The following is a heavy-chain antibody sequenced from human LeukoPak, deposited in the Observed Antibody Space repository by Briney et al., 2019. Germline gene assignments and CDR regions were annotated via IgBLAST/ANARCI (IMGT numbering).Heavy chain of an antibody. V-gene: IGHV3-23*01. CDR3: AKDMIVLDFASDFDY. J-gene: IGHJ4*02. Sequence: GGSLRLSCAASGFTFSSYAMSWVRQAPGKGLEWVSTIRNSGGRTYYADSVKGRFTISRDDSKNTLYLQMNSLRAEDTAIYYCAKDMIVLDFASDFDYWGQGTLVTVSS. D-gene: IGHD3-22*01. CDR2: IRNSGGRT. CDR1: GFTFSSYA.